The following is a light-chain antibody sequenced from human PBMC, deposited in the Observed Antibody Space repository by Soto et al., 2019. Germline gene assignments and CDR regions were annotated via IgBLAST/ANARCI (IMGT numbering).Light chain of an antibody. J-gene: IGLJ3*02. Sequence: QSVLTQSPSASASLGASVKLTCTLSSGHRSYAIAWHQQQPEQGPRYLMKLNSDGSHSKGDGIPDRVTGSSSAAERYLTISSLQSEDEGDYHCQTRGTGSAGVFGGRTKLTLL. V-gene: IGLV4-69*01. CDR1: SGHRSYA. CDR3: QTRGTGSAGV. CDR2: LNSDGSH.